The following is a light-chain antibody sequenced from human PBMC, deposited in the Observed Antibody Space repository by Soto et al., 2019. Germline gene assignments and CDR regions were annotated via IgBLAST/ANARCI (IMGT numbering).Light chain of an antibody. CDR1: SSNIGAGYD. CDR3: QSHDSSLSGWV. Sequence: QSVLTQPPSVSGAPGQRVTISCIGSSSNIGAGYDVHWYQQLPGTAPKLLISGNTNRPSGVPDRFSGSKSGTSASLAITGLQAEDEADYYCQSHDSSLSGWVFGGGTKLTVL. CDR2: GNT. J-gene: IGLJ3*02. V-gene: IGLV1-40*01.